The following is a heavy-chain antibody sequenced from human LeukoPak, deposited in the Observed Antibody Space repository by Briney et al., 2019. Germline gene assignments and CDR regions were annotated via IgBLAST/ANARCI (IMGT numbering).Heavy chain of an antibody. J-gene: IGHJ4*02. CDR2: IYHSGNT. CDR1: SASIASTSYY. Sequence: SETLSLTCSVSSASIASTSYYWGWVRQPPGKGLEWIGNIYHSGNTYYTSSLRSRVTISVDTSKNLFSLNLTSVTGADTAVYFCARVADSSGWFGDYFDNWGLGTLVTVSS. D-gene: IGHD6-19*01. V-gene: IGHV4-39*02. CDR3: ARVADSSGWFGDYFDN.